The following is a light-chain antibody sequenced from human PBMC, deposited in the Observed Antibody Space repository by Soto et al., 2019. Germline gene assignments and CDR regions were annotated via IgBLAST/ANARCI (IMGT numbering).Light chain of an antibody. CDR3: QQYVSSPRT. J-gene: IGKJ1*01. CDR2: GAF. V-gene: IGKV3-20*01. Sequence: EIVLTQSPGTLSLSPGERATLSCRASQSVSTNYLAWYQQKPGQAPWLLIYGAFNRAGGVPDGFSGSVSGTDFTLTIIRLEPEDFAGYYCQQYVSSPRTFGQGTKVEI. CDR1: QSVSTNY.